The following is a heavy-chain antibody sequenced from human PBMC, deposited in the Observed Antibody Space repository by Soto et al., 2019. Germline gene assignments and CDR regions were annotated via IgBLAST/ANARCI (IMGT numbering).Heavy chain of an antibody. CDR1: GGSISSYY. J-gene: IGHJ4*02. D-gene: IGHD3-16*02. CDR2: IYYSGST. V-gene: IGHV4-59*01. CDR3: ARAWGYTLDY. Sequence: QVQLQESGPGLVKPSETLSLTCTVSGGSISSYYWSWIRQPPGKGLEWIGYIYYSGSTNYNPSLKSRVTISVDTSKNQFSLKLSSVTAADTDVYYCARAWGYTLDYWGQGTLVTVSS.